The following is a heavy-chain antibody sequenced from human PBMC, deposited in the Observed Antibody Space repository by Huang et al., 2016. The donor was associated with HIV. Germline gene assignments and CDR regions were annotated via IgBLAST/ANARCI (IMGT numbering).Heavy chain of an antibody. CDR3: AREIMISFGGPFDS. D-gene: IGHD3-16*01. CDR2: INHAVVT. V-gene: IGHV4-34*02. CDR1: GGSFSGYF. J-gene: IGHJ5*01. Sequence: QVQLEQWGAGLLKPSETLSFTCAVYGGSFSGYFWNWIRQSPGKGLEWIGQINHAVVTDYNPSLKSRATISVDTSKNQFSLKLTSVTAADTAIYYCAREIMISFGGPFDSWGHGNLVTVSS.